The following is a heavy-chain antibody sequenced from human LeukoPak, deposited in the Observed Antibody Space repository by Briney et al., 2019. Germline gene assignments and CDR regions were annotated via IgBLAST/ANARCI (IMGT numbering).Heavy chain of an antibody. D-gene: IGHD3-3*01. J-gene: IGHJ6*03. CDR1: GYSISSSNW. CDR2: IYYSGST. V-gene: IGHV4-28*01. CDR3: ARLLTYYDFWSSYPDNPYYYYYMDV. Sequence: SETLSLTCAVSGYSISSSNWWGWIRQPPGKGLEWIGYIYYSGSTYYNPSLKSRVTTSVDTSKNQFSLKLSSVTAADTAVYYCARLLTYYDFWSSYPDNPYYYYYMDVWGKGTTVTVSS.